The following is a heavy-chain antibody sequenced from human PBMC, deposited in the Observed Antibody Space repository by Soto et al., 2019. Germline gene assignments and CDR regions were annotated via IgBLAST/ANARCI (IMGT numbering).Heavy chain of an antibody. CDR3: ARESEQWLNNRAEYFQH. CDR2: ISYDGSNK. CDR1: GFTFSSYA. D-gene: IGHD6-19*01. J-gene: IGHJ1*01. V-gene: IGHV3-30-3*01. Sequence: QVQLVESGGGVVQPGRSLRLSCAASGFTFSSYAMHWVRQAPGKGLEWVAVISYDGSNKYYADSVKGRFTISRDNSKNXLYVQMNSLRAEDTAVYYCARESEQWLNNRAEYFQHWGQGTLVTVSS.